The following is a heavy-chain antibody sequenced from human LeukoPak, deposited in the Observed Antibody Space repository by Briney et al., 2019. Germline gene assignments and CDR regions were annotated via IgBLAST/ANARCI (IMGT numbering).Heavy chain of an antibody. CDR2: INDNGGGT. D-gene: IGHD3-10*01. CDR3: AKGLTRGALYYFDY. V-gene: IGHV3-23*01. Sequence: RGSLRLSCAASGFTFSDHYMDWVPQDPRMRLEWVSTINDNGGGTYYADSVKGLFTISRDNSRNTLYLQMNSLRAEDTAVYYCAKGLTRGALYYFDYWGQGTLVAVSS. J-gene: IGHJ4*02. CDR1: GFTFSDHY.